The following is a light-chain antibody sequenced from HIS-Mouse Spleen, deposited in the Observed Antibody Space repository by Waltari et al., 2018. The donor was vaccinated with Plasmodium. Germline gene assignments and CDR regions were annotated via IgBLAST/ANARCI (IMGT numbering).Light chain of an antibody. J-gene: IGLJ2*01. CDR3: HAWDGSTVI. CDR1: KWGDKY. Sequence: SYELTQPPSVSVSPGQTASISCSGDKWGDKYACWYQQKPGQSPVPVIYQDSKRPSGIPGRFAGSKSRKTASQTSGGTQAMDEADYYCHAWDGSTVIFGGGTKLTVL. V-gene: IGLV3-1*01. CDR2: QDS.